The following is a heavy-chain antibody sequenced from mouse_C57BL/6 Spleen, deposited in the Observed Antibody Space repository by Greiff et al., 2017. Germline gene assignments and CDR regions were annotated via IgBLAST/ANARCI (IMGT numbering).Heavy chain of an antibody. D-gene: IGHD2-13*01. CDR3: ARGRDYVNFDY. CDR2: IYPGGGYT. CDR1: GYTFTNYW. V-gene: IGHV1-63*01. Sequence: QVQLQQSGAELVRPGTSVKMSCTASGYTFTNYWIGWAKQRPGHGLEWIGDIYPGGGYTNYTEKFKGKATMTADKSSSTAYMQFSSLTSEDSASYYCARGRDYVNFDYWGHGTTLTVSS. J-gene: IGHJ2*01.